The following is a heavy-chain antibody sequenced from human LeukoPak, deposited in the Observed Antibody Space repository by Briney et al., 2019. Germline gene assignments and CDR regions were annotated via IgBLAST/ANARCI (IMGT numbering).Heavy chain of an antibody. V-gene: IGHV3-48*03. CDR2: INSSGSTI. CDR1: GFTFSSYE. Sequence: YPGGSLRLSCAASGFTFSSYEMNWVRQAPGKGLEWVSYINSSGSTIYYADSVKRGFTLSRDNAKNSLYTHMKTLRAEDTAVYYCARVTGYRIEDYFDYWGQGTLVTVSS. D-gene: IGHD6-13*01. J-gene: IGHJ4*02. CDR3: ARVTGYRIEDYFDY.